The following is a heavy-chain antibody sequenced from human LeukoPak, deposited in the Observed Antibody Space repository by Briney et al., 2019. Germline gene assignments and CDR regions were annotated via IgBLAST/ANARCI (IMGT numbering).Heavy chain of an antibody. Sequence: GGSLRLSCAASGFTFSSYSMNWVRQAPGKGLEWVSSISSSSSYIYYADSVKGRFTISRDNAKNSLYLQMNSLRAEDTAVYYCARSRGGYDWYYFDYWGQGTLVTVSS. D-gene: IGHD5-12*01. CDR2: ISSSSSYI. CDR1: GFTFSSYS. CDR3: ARSRGGYDWYYFDY. J-gene: IGHJ4*02. V-gene: IGHV3-21*04.